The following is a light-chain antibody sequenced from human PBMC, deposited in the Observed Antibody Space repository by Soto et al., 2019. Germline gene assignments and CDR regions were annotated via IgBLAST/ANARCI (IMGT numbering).Light chain of an antibody. J-gene: IGLJ2*01. V-gene: IGLV1-44*01. CDR3: ATWDDSLNGL. CDR1: SSNIGSNA. Sequence: QSVLTQPPSASGTPGQRVTISCSGRSSNIGSNAVNWYQQLPGTAPKLLIYSNNQRPSGVPDRFSGSKSGTSASLAISGLQSEYEADYYCATWDDSLNGLFGGGTKLTVL. CDR2: SNN.